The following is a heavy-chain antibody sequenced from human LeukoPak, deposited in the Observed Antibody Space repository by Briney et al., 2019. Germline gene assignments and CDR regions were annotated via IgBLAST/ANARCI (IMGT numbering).Heavy chain of an antibody. D-gene: IGHD1-26*01. CDR2: TGVSGDNTL. J-gene: IGHJ4*02. CDR3: VTEVVGGTNY. V-gene: IGHV3-48*03. Sequence: GGSLRLSCAASGFSLSSYETNWVRRAPGKGLEWLTHTGVSGDNTLYNADSVKGRFTVSRDSAKNSLFLQMNNLRAEDTATYYCVTEVVGGTNYWGQGTLVTVSS. CDR1: GFSLSSYE.